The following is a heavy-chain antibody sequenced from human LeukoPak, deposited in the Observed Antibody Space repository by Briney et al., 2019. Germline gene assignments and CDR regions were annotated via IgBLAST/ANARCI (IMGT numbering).Heavy chain of an antibody. V-gene: IGHV3-30*04. CDR3: ARDGFGYWNPSYDY. Sequence: GGSLTLSCAASGFTFSSYALHWVRQAPGKGLEWVAVISYDGSNKYYAHSVKGRFTISRDNSRSPLYLQMNRLRAEDTAVYYCARDGFGYWNPSYDYWGQGPLVTVSS. D-gene: IGHD3-22*01. CDR2: ISYDGSNK. CDR1: GFTFSSYA. J-gene: IGHJ4*02.